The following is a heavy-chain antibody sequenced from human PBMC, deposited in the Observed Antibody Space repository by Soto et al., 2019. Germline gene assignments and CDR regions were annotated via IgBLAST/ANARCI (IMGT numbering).Heavy chain of an antibody. CDR1: GFTLSSYA. V-gene: IGHV3-23*01. CDR2: ISGSGGST. J-gene: IGHJ4*02. D-gene: IGHD6-19*01. Sequence: GGSLRFSCAASGFTLSSYAMSWVRQAPGKGLEWVSAISGSGGSTYYADSVKDRFTISRDNSKKTLYLQMNSLRADDTAVYYCVAGQYFFDYCGQGTLVTVSS. CDR3: VAGQYFFDY.